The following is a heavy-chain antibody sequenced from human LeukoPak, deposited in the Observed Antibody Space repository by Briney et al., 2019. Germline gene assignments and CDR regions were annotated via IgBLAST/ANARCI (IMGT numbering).Heavy chain of an antibody. CDR3: ARGPAESRFLEWLLRDYYYGMDV. D-gene: IGHD3-3*01. CDR2: IYYSGST. CDR1: GVSISSYY. V-gene: IGHV4-59*01. J-gene: IGHJ6*02. Sequence: PSETLSLTCTVSGVSISSYYWSWIRQPPGKGLEWIGYIYYSGSTNYNPSLKSRVTIAVDTSKNQFSLKLSSVTTADTAVYYCARGPAESRFLEWLLRDYYYGMDVWGQGTTVTVSS.